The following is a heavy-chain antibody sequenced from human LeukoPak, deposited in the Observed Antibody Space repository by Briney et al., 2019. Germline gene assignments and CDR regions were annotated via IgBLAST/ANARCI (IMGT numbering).Heavy chain of an antibody. J-gene: IGHJ6*02. V-gene: IGHV3-21*01. CDR2: ISSSSSYI. CDR1: GFTFSSYS. CDR3: ARDSISTAMVPYYYYYYGMDV. Sequence: GGSLRLSCAASGFTFSSYSMNWVRQAPGKGLEWVSSISSSSSYIYYADSVKGRFTISRDNAKNSLYLQMNSLRAEDTAVYYCARDSISTAMVPYYYYYYGMDVWGQGTTVTVS. D-gene: IGHD5-18*01.